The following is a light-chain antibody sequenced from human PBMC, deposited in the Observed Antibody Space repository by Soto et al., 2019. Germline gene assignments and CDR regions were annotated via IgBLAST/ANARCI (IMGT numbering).Light chain of an antibody. CDR3: QQYANSPIT. V-gene: IGKV3-20*01. CDR1: QSVRDSF. Sequence: EIVLTQSPDTLSLSPGERAALSCRASQSVRDSFLAWYQQKPGQSPRLLIYAATSRATGIPERFSGSGSETDFTLTINRLEPEDFAVYYCQQYANSPITFGQGTRLEIK. CDR2: AAT. J-gene: IGKJ5*01.